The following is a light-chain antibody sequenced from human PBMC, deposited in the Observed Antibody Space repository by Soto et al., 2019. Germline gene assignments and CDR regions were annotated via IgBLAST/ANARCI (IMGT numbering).Light chain of an antibody. V-gene: IGKV3-11*01. Sequence: ERVVTQSAATLTSFTGNRVTPSGGATRAVNTRLAWYQHNPGQAPRPLIYLTANRAAGIPARFSGSGSETDFTLSISDVEPEDFAVYYCHQRHSWPRTFGQGTKVDIK. CDR2: LTA. J-gene: IGKJ1*01. CDR1: RAVNTR. CDR3: HQRHSWPRT.